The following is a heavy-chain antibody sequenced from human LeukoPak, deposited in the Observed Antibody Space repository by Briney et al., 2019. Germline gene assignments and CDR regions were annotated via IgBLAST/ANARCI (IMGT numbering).Heavy chain of an antibody. CDR1: GYTFTGYY. J-gene: IGHJ6*03. D-gene: IGHD3-22*01. CDR2: INPNSGGT. CDR3: ARGPTAYYYDSSGYQAGTYYYYYYMDV. Sequence: ASEKVSCKASGYTFTGYYMHWVRQAPGQGLEWMGRINPNSGGTNYAQKFQGRVTMTRDTSISTAYMELSRLRSDDTAVYYCARGPTAYYYDSSGYQAGTYYYYYYMDVWGKGTTVTVSS. V-gene: IGHV1-2*06.